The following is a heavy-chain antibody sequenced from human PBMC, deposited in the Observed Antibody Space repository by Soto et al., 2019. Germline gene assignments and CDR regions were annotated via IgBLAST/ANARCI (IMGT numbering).Heavy chain of an antibody. Sequence: EVQLVESGGGLIQPGGSLRLSCAASGFAVSSKYMTWVRQAPGKGLEWVSVIYGGGTTYYADSVKGRFTISRDTSKNTLHLQMNSLRAEATAVYYCVQTTGWPGFDFWGQGTLVTVSS. CDR2: IYGGGTT. J-gene: IGHJ4*02. CDR3: VQTTGWPGFDF. D-gene: IGHD6-19*01. CDR1: GFAVSSKY. V-gene: IGHV3-53*01.